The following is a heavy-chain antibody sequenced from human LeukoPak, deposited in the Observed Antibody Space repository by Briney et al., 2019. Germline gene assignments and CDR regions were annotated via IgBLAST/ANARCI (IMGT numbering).Heavy chain of an antibody. CDR1: GGSFSGYY. Sequence: PSETLSLTCAVYGGSFSGYYWSWIRQPPGKGLEWIGEINHSGSTNYNPSLKSRVTISVDTSKNQFSLKLSSVTAADTAVYYCARGLLYYDYVWGSYRYTPYYFDYWGQGTLVTVSP. D-gene: IGHD3-16*02. CDR3: ARGLLYYDYVWGSYRYTPYYFDY. J-gene: IGHJ4*02. CDR2: INHSGST. V-gene: IGHV4-34*01.